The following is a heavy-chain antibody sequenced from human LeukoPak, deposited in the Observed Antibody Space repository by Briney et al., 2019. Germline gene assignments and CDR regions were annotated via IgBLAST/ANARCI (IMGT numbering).Heavy chain of an antibody. J-gene: IGHJ4*02. Sequence: GRSLRLSCAASGFAFSTYAMHWVRQAPGKGLEWVAVISYDGNNKYYADSVKGRFTISRDKSKNTLYLQMNSLRAEDTAVYYCVRDLGGRSGHWGQGTLVTVSS. D-gene: IGHD1-26*01. CDR2: ISYDGNNK. V-gene: IGHV3-30*04. CDR3: VRDLGGRSGH. CDR1: GFAFSTYA.